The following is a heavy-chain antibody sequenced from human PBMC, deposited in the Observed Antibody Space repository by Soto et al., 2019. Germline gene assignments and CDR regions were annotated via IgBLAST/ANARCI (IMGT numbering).Heavy chain of an antibody. V-gene: IGHV3-11*01. D-gene: IGHD6-13*01. CDR1: GFTFTDYC. CDR2: ISRSGRTI. CDR3: ARDPGTSSWIGWFDP. J-gene: IGHJ5*02. Sequence: PGGSLRLSCAASGFTFTDYCMSWIRQAPGKGLQWLSYISRSGRTIYYADSVKGRFTISRDNAKNSLYLQLNSLRAEDTAIYYCARDPGTSSWIGWFDPWGQGTLVTV.